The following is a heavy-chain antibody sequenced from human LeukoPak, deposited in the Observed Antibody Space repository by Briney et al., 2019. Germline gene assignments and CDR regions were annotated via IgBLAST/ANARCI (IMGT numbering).Heavy chain of an antibody. CDR3: ARAQIAAAIFDY. V-gene: IGHV3-21*01. D-gene: IGHD6-13*01. Sequence: PGGSLRLSCAASGFTFSSYSMNWVRQAPGKGLEWVSSISSSSSYIYYADSVKGRFTISRDNSKNTLYLQMNSLRAEDTAVYYCARAQIAAAIFDYWGQGTLVTVSS. J-gene: IGHJ4*02. CDR2: ISSSSSYI. CDR1: GFTFSSYS.